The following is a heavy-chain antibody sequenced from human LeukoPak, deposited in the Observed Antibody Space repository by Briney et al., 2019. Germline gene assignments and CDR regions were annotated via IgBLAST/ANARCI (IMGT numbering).Heavy chain of an antibody. V-gene: IGHV3-23*01. CDR2: ISGSGDST. CDR1: GFTFSNYA. J-gene: IGHJ3*02. D-gene: IGHD6-19*01. Sequence: GGSLRLSCAASGFTFSNYAMSWVRQAPGKGLEWVSAISGSGDSTYYADSVKGRFTISRDNSKNTLYLQMNSLRAEDTAVYYCARKIAVAGSDAFDIWGQGTMVTVSS. CDR3: ARKIAVAGSDAFDI.